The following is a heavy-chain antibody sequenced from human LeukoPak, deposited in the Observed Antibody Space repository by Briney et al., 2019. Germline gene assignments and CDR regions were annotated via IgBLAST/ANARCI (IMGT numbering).Heavy chain of an antibody. Sequence: GGSLRLSCAASGFTFSSYSMNWVRQAPGKGLEWVSSISSSSSYIYYADSVKGRFTISRDNAKNSLYLQMNSLRAEDTAVYYCAKELYHDFWSGYYTTGFDYWGQGTLVTVSS. CDR1: GFTFSSYS. CDR3: AKELYHDFWSGYYTTGFDY. CDR2: ISSSSSYI. V-gene: IGHV3-21*01. J-gene: IGHJ4*02. D-gene: IGHD3-3*01.